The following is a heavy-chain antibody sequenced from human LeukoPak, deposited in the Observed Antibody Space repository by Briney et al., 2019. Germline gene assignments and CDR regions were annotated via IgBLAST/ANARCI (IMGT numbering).Heavy chain of an antibody. CDR1: GGSVSSHTYY. D-gene: IGHD1-1*01. CDR2: MHYIGSS. V-gene: IGHV4-39*01. CDR3: ARSDYNLVLIDY. J-gene: IGHJ4*02. Sequence: PSETLSLTCTVSGGSVSSHTYYWGWIRQPPGKGLEWIGSMHYIGSSYYNPSLKSRVTISVDTSKNQFSLKLSSVTAADTAVYYCARSDYNLVLIDYWGQGTLVTVSS.